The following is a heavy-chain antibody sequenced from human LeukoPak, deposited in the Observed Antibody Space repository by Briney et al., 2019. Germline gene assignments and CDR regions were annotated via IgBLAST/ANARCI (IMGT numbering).Heavy chain of an antibody. V-gene: IGHV3-30*04. Sequence: GGPLRLSCAASGFTFSSYAMHWVRQAPGKGLEWVAVISYDGSNKYYADSVKGRFTISRNNSKNTLYLQMNSVRAEDTAVYYCARDLAPGITMVRGSLSSYPRGDWGQGTLVTVSS. CDR1: GFTFSSYA. CDR3: ARDLAPGITMVRGSLSSYPRGD. CDR2: ISYDGSNK. D-gene: IGHD3-10*01. J-gene: IGHJ4*02.